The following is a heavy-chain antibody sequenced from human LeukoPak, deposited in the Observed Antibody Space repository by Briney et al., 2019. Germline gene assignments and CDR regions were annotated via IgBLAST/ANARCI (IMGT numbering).Heavy chain of an antibody. CDR2: ISAYNGNT. CDR1: GYTFTSYG. CDR3: ARGRLQYHYYYYYMDV. Sequence: ASVKVSCKASGYTFTSYGISWVRQAPGQGLEWMGWISAYNGNTNYAQKFQGRVTMTRNTSISTAYMELSSLRSEDTAVYYCARGRLQYHYYYYYMDVWGKGTTVTVSS. D-gene: IGHD4-11*01. J-gene: IGHJ6*03. V-gene: IGHV1-18*01.